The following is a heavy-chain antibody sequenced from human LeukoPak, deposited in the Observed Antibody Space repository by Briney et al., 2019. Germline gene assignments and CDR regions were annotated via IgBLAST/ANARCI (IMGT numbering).Heavy chain of an antibody. D-gene: IGHD4-17*01. V-gene: IGHV1-69*13. J-gene: IGHJ4*02. Sequence: GASAKVSCKASGGTFISYAISWVRQAPGQGLEWMGGIIPIFGTANYAQKFQGRVTITADESTSTAYMELSSLRSEDTAVYYCARAPYHDYGDYGFFDYWGQGTLVTVSS. CDR3: ARAPYHDYGDYGFFDY. CDR2: IIPIFGTA. CDR1: GGTFISYA.